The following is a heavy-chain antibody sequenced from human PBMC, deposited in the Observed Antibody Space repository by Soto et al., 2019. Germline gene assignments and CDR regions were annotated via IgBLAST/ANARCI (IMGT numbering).Heavy chain of an antibody. J-gene: IGHJ4*02. D-gene: IGHD2-15*01. CDR2: INHSGST. V-gene: IGHV4-34*01. CDR1: GGSFSGYY. Sequence: QVQLQQWGAGLLKPSETLSLTCAVYGGSFSGYYWTWIRQPPGTGLEWIGEINHSGSTNYNPSLKSRVTISVDTSKNQFSVKLTSVTAADTAVYYCARDKIIGLFDYWGQGTLVTVSS. CDR3: ARDKIIGLFDY.